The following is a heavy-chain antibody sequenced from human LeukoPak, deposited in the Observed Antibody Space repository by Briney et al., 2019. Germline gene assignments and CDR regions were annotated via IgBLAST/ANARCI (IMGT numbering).Heavy chain of an antibody. CDR2: ISAYNGNT. V-gene: IGHV1-18*01. D-gene: IGHD6-13*01. CDR3: ARDHGEAAAGVFAPFDY. CDR1: GYSLTSFG. J-gene: IGHJ4*02. Sequence: ASVKVSCKASGYSLTSFGISWVRQAPGQGLEWMGWISAYNGNTHYAQNLQGRVTMTTDTSTSTAYMELRTLRSDDTAVYYCARDHGEAAAGVFAPFDYWGQGTLVTVSS.